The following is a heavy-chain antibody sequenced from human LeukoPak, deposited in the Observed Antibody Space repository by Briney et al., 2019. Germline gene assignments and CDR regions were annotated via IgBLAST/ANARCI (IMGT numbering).Heavy chain of an antibody. CDR3: ARANFLYCSSSTCLFDY. CDR2: INPNDGDT. CDR1: RYTFTDYY. V-gene: IGHV1-2*02. J-gene: IGHJ4*02. Sequence: ASVKVSCKASRYTFTDYYMHWVRQAPGQGFEWMGWINPNDGDTNYAQKIQGRVTMTRDTSISTAHMEVCRLRSDDTAVYYCARANFLYCSSSTCLFDYWGQGTLVTVSS. D-gene: IGHD2-2*01.